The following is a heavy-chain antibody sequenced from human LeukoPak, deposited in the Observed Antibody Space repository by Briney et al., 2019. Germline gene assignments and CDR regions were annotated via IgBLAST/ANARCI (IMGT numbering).Heavy chain of an antibody. CDR1: GVTFSSYG. J-gene: IGHJ4*01. Sequence: GGSLRLSCAASGVTFSSYGMRWVRQAPGKGLEWVGVIWYDGSNKYYADSVKGRFIICRGNSKNKLYLQMNSLRAEDTDVYYRARDPRGYCSGGSCYSYYFDFGG. V-gene: IGHV3-33*01. CDR3: ARDPRGYCSGGSCYSYYFDF. CDR2: IWYDGSNK. D-gene: IGHD2-15*01.